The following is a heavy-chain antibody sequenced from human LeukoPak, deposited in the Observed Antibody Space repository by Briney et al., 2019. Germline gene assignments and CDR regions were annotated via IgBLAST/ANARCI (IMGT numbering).Heavy chain of an antibody. CDR1: GFTFSNYW. D-gene: IGHD1-26*01. J-gene: IGHJ4*02. V-gene: IGHV3-74*01. CDR3: ARDRFGSGSY. Sequence: PGGSLRLSCAASGFTFSNYWMHWVRQAPGMGLVWVSRISTDGSITNYADSVKGRFTISRENAKNTLFLQMNSLRAEDTAVYYCARDRFGSGSYWGQGTLVTVSS. CDR2: ISTDGSIT.